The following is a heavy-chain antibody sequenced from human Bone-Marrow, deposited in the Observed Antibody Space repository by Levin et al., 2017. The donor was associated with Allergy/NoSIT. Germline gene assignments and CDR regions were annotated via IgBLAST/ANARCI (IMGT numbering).Heavy chain of an antibody. V-gene: IGHV1-2*04. J-gene: IGHJ6*02. D-gene: IGHD1-26*01. CDR3: ATGLVGATSNFYYYYGMDV. Sequence: ASVKVSCKASGYTFTGYYMHWVRQAPGQGLEWMGWINPNSGGTNYAQKFQGWVTMTRDTSISTAYMELSRLRSDDTAVYYCATGLVGATSNFYYYYGMDVWGQGTTVTVSS. CDR2: INPNSGGT. CDR1: GYTFTGYY.